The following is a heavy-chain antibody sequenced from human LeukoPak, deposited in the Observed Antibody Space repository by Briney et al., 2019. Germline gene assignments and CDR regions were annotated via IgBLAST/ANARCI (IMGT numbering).Heavy chain of an antibody. D-gene: IGHD2-15*01. CDR2: VNDRGTT. CDR3: ATRRGGPYPYYFDH. J-gene: IGHJ4*02. V-gene: IGHV4-34*01. Sequence: PSETLSRTCAVYGDSFSGSYWTWLRQSPGTGREWIGEVNDRGTTNYNPSLKSRVTISVVTSSNQFSLKLTSVTAADTALYYCATRRGGPYPYYFDHWDQGALVTVSS. CDR1: GDSFSGSY.